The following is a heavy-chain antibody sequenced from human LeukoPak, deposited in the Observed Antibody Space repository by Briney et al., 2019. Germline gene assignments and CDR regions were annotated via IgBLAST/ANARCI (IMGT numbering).Heavy chain of an antibody. J-gene: IGHJ3*02. Sequence: ASVKVSCKASGYTFTSYDINWVRQATGQGLEWMGWMNPNSGNTGYAQKFQGRVTITADKSTSTAYMELSSLRSEDTAVYYCARGVPVDIWGQGTMVTVSS. CDR3: ARGVPVDI. V-gene: IGHV1-8*01. CDR2: MNPNSGNT. D-gene: IGHD2-2*01. CDR1: GYTFTSYD.